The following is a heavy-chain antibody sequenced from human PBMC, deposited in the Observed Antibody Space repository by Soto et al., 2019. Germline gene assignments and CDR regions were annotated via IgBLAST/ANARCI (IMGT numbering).Heavy chain of an antibody. V-gene: IGHV1-2*04. D-gene: IGHD1-26*01. CDR2: INPNSGGT. J-gene: IGHJ2*01. CDR3: AREGGWSLEKGYFDL. Sequence: ASVKVSCKASGYTFTGYYMHWVRQAPGQGLEWMGWINPNSGGTNYAQKFQGWVTMTRDTSISTAYMELSRLRSDDTAVYYCAREGGWSLEKGYFDLWGRGTLVTVSS. CDR1: GYTFTGYY.